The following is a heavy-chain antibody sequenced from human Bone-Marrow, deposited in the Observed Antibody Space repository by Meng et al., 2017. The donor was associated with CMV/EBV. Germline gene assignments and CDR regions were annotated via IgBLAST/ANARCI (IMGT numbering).Heavy chain of an antibody. J-gene: IGHJ6*02. D-gene: IGHD3-3*01. V-gene: IGHV1-2*02. CDR2: INPNSGGT. CDR1: GYTFTGYY. Sequence: ASVKVSCKASGYTFTGYYMHWVRQAPGQGLEWMGWINPNSGGTNYAQKFQGRVTMTRDTSISTAYMELSRLRSDDTAVYYCARTGRVNFWSGYLKSDDYYYYYGMDVWGQGTTVTVSS. CDR3: ARTGRVNFWSGYLKSDDYYYYYGMDV.